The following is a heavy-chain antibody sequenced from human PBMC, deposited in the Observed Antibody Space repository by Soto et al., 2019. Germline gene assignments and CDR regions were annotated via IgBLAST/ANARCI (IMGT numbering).Heavy chain of an antibody. V-gene: IGHV3-11*05. D-gene: IGHD6-19*01. CDR2: ISSSGTSA. Sequence: QVQLEESGGGLVKPGGSLRLSCAASGFTFSAVYMSWIRQAPNKGLEYISYISSSGTSANYADSAKGRFTISRDNAKNSRYLQMNSLRAEDTAVYYCARDRGAVTGQYFDYWGQGALVTVSS. CDR3: ARDRGAVTGQYFDY. J-gene: IGHJ4*02. CDR1: GFTFSAVY.